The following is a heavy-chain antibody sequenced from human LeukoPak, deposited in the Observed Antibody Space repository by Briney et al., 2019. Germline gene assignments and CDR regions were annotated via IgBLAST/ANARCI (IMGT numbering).Heavy chain of an antibody. Sequence: PGGSLRLSCAASGFTFSSYSMNWVRQAPGKGLEWVSYISSSSSTIYYADSVKGRFTISRDNDKNSLYLQMNSLRDEDTAVYYRARPGYCSGGSCYSDVGYYYYGMDVWGQGTTVTVSS. CDR1: GFTFSSYS. V-gene: IGHV3-48*02. D-gene: IGHD2-15*01. J-gene: IGHJ6*02. CDR3: ARPGYCSGGSCYSDVGYYYYGMDV. CDR2: ISSSSSTI.